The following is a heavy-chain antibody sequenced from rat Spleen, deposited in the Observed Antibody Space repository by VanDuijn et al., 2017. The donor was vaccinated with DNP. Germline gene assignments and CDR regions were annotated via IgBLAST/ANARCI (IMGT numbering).Heavy chain of an antibody. CDR3: TRRAGLSYYFDY. V-gene: IGHV5-29*01. CDR1: GFTFSNYG. D-gene: IGHD1-1*01. J-gene: IGHJ2*01. Sequence: EVQLVESGGGLVQPGRSLKLSCAASGFTFSNYGMAWVRQTPTKGLEWVATISYDARTTYYRDSVKGRFTISRDNAKSTLFLQMDSLRSEDTATYYCTRRAGLSYYFDYWGQGVMVTVSS. CDR2: ISYDARTT.